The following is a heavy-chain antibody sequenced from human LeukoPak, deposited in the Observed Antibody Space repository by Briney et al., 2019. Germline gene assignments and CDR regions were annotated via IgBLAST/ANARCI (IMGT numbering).Heavy chain of an antibody. Sequence: ASVKVSCKASAYTFTGYYMHWVRQAPGQGLEWMGWINPNSGGTNYAQKFQGRVTMTRDTSISTAYMELSRLRSDDTAVYYCARDSGRYCSSTSCYSSYYYYYYMDVWGKGTTVTVSS. CDR1: AYTFTGYY. CDR3: ARDSGRYCSSTSCYSSYYYYYYMDV. J-gene: IGHJ6*03. V-gene: IGHV1-2*02. D-gene: IGHD2-2*02. CDR2: INPNSGGT.